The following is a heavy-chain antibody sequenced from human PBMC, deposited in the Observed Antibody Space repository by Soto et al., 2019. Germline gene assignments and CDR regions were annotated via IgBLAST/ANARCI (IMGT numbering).Heavy chain of an antibody. Sequence: LRLSCAASGFTFSSYAMSWVRQAPGKGLEWVSAISGSGGSTYYADSVKGRFTISSDNSKNTLYLQMNSLRAEDTAVYYCAKILGIAVSFCLYWGQGTLVTVSS. J-gene: IGHJ4*02. CDR1: GFTFSSYA. CDR3: AKILGIAVSFCLY. D-gene: IGHD6-19*01. CDR2: ISGSGGST. V-gene: IGHV3-23*01.